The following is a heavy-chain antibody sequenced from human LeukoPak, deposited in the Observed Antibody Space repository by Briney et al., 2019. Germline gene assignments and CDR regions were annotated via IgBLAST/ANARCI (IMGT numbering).Heavy chain of an antibody. CDR2: IYNSGST. V-gene: IGHV4-59*08. D-gene: IGHD6-13*01. J-gene: IGHJ4*02. CDR3: ARHEAAALSSLDY. Sequence: KPSETLSLTCTVSGASINNYYWNWIRQPPGKGLEWIGYIYNSGSTNYNPSLKSRVAISVDTSKNQFSLKLSSVTAADTAVYYCARHEAAALSSLDYWGQGTLVTVSS. CDR1: GASINNYY.